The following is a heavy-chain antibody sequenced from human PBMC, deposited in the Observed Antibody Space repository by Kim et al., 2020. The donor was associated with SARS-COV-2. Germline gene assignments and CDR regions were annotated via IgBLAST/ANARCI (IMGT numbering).Heavy chain of an antibody. CDR1: GFTFASYG. J-gene: IGHJ4*02. CDR2: IGGSGSSK. D-gene: IGHD2-21*02. V-gene: IGHV3-23*01. Sequence: GGSLRLSCAASGFTFASYGMTWVRQAPGKGLDWVSAIGGSGSSKFYADSVKGRFTISRDNSKNTLYLQMNSLRVDDTAVYFCARVQSDGAFDYWGQGTLVTVSS. CDR3: ARVQSDGAFDY.